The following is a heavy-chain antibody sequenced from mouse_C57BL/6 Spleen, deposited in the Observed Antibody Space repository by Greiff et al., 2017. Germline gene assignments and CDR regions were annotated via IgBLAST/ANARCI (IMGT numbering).Heavy chain of an antibody. CDR2: IHPNSGST. J-gene: IGHJ2*01. CDR1: GYTFTSYW. V-gene: IGHV1-64*01. D-gene: IGHD2-12*01. Sequence: VQLQQSGAELVKPGASVKLSCKASGYTFTSYWMHWVKQRPGQGLEWIGMIHPNSGSTNYNEKFKSKATLTVDKSSSTAYMQLSSLTSEDSAVYYCASAYSHYFDYWGQGTTLTVSS. CDR3: ASAYSHYFDY.